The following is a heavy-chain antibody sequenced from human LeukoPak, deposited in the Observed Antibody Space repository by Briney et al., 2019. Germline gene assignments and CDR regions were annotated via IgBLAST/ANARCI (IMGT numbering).Heavy chain of an antibody. J-gene: IGHJ3*02. CDR2: IWYDGSNK. CDR1: GFTFSSYG. Sequence: GRSLRLSCAASGFTFSSYGMHWVRQAPGKGLEWVAVIWYDGSNKYYADSVKGRFTISRDNSKNTLYLQMNSLRAEDTAVYYCARVVYDSSGYDAFDIWGQGTMVTVSS. V-gene: IGHV3-33*01. CDR3: ARVVYDSSGYDAFDI. D-gene: IGHD3-22*01.